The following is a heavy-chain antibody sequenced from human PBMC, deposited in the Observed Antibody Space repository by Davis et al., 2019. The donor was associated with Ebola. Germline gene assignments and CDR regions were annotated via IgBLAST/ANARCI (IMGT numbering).Heavy chain of an antibody. V-gene: IGHV1-69*13. CDR1: GGTFSSYA. CDR2: IIPIFGTA. CDR3: ARSSLVVVVPAAMENYYYGMDV. J-gene: IGHJ6*02. Sequence: SVKVSCKASGGTFSSYAIGWVRQAPGQGLEWMGGIIPIFGTANYAQKFQGRVTITADESTSTAYMELSSLRSEDTAVYYCARSSLVVVVPAAMENYYYGMDVWGQGTTVTVSS. D-gene: IGHD2-2*01.